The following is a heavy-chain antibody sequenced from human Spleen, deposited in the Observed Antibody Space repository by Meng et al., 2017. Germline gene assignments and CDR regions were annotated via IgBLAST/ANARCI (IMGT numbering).Heavy chain of an antibody. CDR3: ARGNYYGSGSQHPYDAFDI. CDR1: GGSISSYY. V-gene: IGHV4-59*01. D-gene: IGHD3-10*01. J-gene: IGHJ3*02. Sequence: SETLSLTCTVSGGSISSYYWSWIRQPPGKGLEWIGYIYYSGSTSYNPSLKSRVTISLDTSKNQFSLRLSSVTAADTALHYCARGNYYGSGSQHPYDAFDIWGQGTMVTVSS. CDR2: IYYSGST.